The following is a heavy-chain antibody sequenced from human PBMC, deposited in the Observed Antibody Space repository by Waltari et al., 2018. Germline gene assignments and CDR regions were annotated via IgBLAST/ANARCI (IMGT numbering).Heavy chain of an antibody. D-gene: IGHD1-26*01. CDR3: ARDRVVGATDWGY. CDR1: GYTFTNFA. Sequence: QVQLVQSGSELKKPGASVKIACKASGYTFTNFAVDWVRQAPGQGLEWMGWISTASGNPTYARHFTGRFVFSLDTSVSTAYLQITSLKTEDTALYFCARDRVVGATDWGYWGQGTLVTVST. J-gene: IGHJ4*02. V-gene: IGHV7-4-1*02. CDR2: ISTASGNP.